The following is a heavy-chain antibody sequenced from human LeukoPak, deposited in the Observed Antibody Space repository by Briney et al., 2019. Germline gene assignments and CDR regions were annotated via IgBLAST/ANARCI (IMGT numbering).Heavy chain of an antibody. J-gene: IGHJ3*02. CDR3: ARHRPTYYDFWSGPMGDAFDI. CDR2: IYHSGST. D-gene: IGHD3-3*01. CDR1: GYSISSGYY. Sequence: PSETLSLTCAVSGYSISSGYYWGWIRQPPGKRLEWIGSIYHSGSTYYNPSLKSRVTISVDTSKNQFSLKLGSVTAADTAVYYCARHRPTYYDFWSGPMGDAFDIWGQGTMVTVSS. V-gene: IGHV4-38-2*01.